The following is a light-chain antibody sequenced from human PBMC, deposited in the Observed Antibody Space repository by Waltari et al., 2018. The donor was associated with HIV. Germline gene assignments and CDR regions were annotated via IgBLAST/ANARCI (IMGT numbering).Light chain of an antibody. Sequence: QSALTQPASVSGSPGQSITISCPGTSSYVGGYNHVPWYQQHPGKAPKLMIYEVNNRPSGVSSRFSGSKSGNTASLTISGLQAEDEADYYCSSSTTSSAVVFGGGTKLTVL. CDR1: SSYVGGYNH. CDR3: SSSTTSSAVV. CDR2: EVN. J-gene: IGLJ2*01. V-gene: IGLV2-14*01.